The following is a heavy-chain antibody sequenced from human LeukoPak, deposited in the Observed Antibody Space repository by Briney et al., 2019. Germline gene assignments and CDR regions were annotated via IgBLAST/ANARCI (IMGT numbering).Heavy chain of an antibody. CDR2: IYSGGST. D-gene: IGHD3-16*01. Sequence: GGSLRLSCAASGFTFSSYGMHWVRQAPGKGLEWVSVIYSGGSTYYADSVKGRFTISRDNSKNTLYLQMNSLRAEDTAVYYCARVYTGPFDYWGQGTLVTVSS. CDR1: GFTFSSYG. V-gene: IGHV3-66*01. J-gene: IGHJ4*02. CDR3: ARVYTGPFDY.